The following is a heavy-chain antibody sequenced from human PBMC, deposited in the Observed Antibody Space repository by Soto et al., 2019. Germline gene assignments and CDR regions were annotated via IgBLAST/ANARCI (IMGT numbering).Heavy chain of an antibody. CDR2: IYNSGTT. Sequence: QVQLQESGPGLVKPSETLSLTCTVSGGSISSYYWSWIRQPPGKGLEWIGYIYNSGTTDYNPSLKSRVTISVDTSKNLFSLKVNSVTAADTAVYYCARAPRLYYFDYWGQGSLVSVSS. D-gene: IGHD3-22*01. V-gene: IGHV4-59*01. CDR1: GGSISSYY. CDR3: ARAPRLYYFDY. J-gene: IGHJ4*02.